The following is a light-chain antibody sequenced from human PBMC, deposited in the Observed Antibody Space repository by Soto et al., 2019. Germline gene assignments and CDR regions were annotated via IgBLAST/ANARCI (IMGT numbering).Light chain of an antibody. V-gene: IGKV2-28*01. Sequence: DIVMTQSPLSLPVTPGEPASISCRSSQSLLHSNGYNYLDWYLQKPGQSLRLLSYLGSNRASGVPDRFSGSGSGTDFTLKISRVEAEDVGVYYCMQALQPSFTFGPGTKVDIK. CDR2: LGS. CDR1: QSLLHSNGYNY. J-gene: IGKJ3*01. CDR3: MQALQPSFT.